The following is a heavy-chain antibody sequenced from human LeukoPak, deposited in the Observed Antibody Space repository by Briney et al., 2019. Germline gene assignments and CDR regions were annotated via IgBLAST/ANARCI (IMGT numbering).Heavy chain of an antibody. J-gene: IGHJ3*02. V-gene: IGHV3-48*04. CDR1: GFTFSSYS. CDR3: ARGRRWFGELNYAFDI. D-gene: IGHD3-10*01. CDR2: ISSSSSTI. Sequence: QPGGSLRLSCAASGFTFSSYSMNWVRQAPGKGLEWVSYISSSSSTIYYADSVKGRFTISRDNAKNSLYLQMNSLRAEDTAVYYCARGRRWFGELNYAFDIWGQGTMVTVSS.